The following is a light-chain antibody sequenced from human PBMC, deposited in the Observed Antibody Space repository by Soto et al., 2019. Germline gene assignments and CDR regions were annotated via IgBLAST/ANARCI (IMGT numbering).Light chain of an antibody. J-gene: IGLJ3*02. CDR1: SSNFGTYNH. V-gene: IGLV2-11*01. CDR3: CSSANTFTWV. Sequence: QSALTQPRSVSGSPGQSVTISCTGSSSNFGTYNHVSWFQQHPGTAPQLLIYFNTPRPSGVPLRFSASKSDNGASLTISGLQAEDEADYYCCSSANTFTWVFGGGTKLTVL. CDR2: FNT.